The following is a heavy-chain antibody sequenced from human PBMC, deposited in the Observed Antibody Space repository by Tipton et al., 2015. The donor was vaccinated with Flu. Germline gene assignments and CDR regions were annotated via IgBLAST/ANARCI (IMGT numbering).Heavy chain of an antibody. CDR2: ICPGSP. J-gene: IGHJ5*01. D-gene: IGHD4-11*01. V-gene: IGHV4-38-2*01. CDR3: ARRTFSNYVSEPKNWFDF. CDR1: GGSVGSPHC. Sequence: TLSLTCSVSGGSVGSPHCWGWVRRPPGKGLEWIGNICPGSPYYNPSLRSRVTMSIARSNVQFSLRLTSVTAADTAVYFCARRTFSNYVSEPKNWFDFWGQGTLVTVSS.